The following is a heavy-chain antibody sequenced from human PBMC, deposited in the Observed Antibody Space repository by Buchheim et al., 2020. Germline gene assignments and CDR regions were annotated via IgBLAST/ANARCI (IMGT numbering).Heavy chain of an antibody. D-gene: IGHD6-13*01. CDR1: GGSISSSDNY. CDR2: IHSSGGT. J-gene: IGHJ1*01. V-gene: IGHV4-31*03. CDR3: ARADSSTWFRRNFQE. Sequence: QVQLQESGPGLVKPSQTLSLTCTVSGGSISSSDNYWSWIRQHPGKGLEWIGYIHSSGGTYYNPSLQSRLTISSDTSKDQVSLKLTSVTAADTAVYYCARADSSTWFRRNFQEWGQGTL.